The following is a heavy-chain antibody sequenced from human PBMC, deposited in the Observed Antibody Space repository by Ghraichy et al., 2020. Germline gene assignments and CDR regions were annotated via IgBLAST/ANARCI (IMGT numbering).Heavy chain of an antibody. CDR2: IIPILGIA. D-gene: IGHD4-23*01. Sequence: SVKVSCKASGGTFSSYAISWVRQAPGQGLEWMGRIIPILGIANYAQKFQGRVTITADKSTSTAYMELSSLRSEDTAVFYCARPYPTTVVTPDYYYGMDVWGQGTTVTVSS. CDR1: GGTFSSYA. J-gene: IGHJ6*02. CDR3: ARPYPTTVVTPDYYYGMDV. V-gene: IGHV1-69*04.